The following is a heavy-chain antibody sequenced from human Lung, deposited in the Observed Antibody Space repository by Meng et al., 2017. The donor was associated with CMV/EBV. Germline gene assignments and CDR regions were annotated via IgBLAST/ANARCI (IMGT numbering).Heavy chain of an antibody. CDR3: ARDVMGWFDP. D-gene: IGHD2-8*01. J-gene: IGHJ5*02. Sequence: VQLVESGGGLVQPGEALRRACVASRFSFSIYWMHWVRQSPGKGLVWVARINSGGTTTTYADSVKGRFTISRDNAKNTLYLQMNSLRGEDTDVYYCARDVMGWFDPWGQGALVTVSS. CDR2: INSGGTTT. CDR1: RFSFSIYW. V-gene: IGHV3-74*01.